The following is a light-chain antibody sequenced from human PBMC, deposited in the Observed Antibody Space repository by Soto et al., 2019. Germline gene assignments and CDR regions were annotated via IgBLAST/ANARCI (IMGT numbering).Light chain of an antibody. CDR2: DVS. CDR1: SSDVGAYDY. CDR3: TSYSGITTLGV. V-gene: IGLV2-14*03. J-gene: IGLJ1*01. Sequence: QSALTQPPSASGAPGQSVAISCTGTSSDVGAYDYVSWYQQHPGTAPKLIIYDVSHRPSGVSDRFSGSKSGNTASLTISGLQAEDEANYSCTSYSGITTLGVFGTGTKVTVL.